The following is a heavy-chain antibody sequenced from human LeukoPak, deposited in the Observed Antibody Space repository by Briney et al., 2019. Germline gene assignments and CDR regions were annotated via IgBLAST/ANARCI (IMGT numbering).Heavy chain of an antibody. V-gene: IGHV3-48*03. Sequence: PGGSLRLSCAASGFTFSSYEMNWVRQAPGKGLEWVSYISSTGSTTYYADSVKGRFTISRDNSKNTLYLQMNSLRAEDTAVYYCAKDLNYDFWSGLGNWGQGTLVTVSS. CDR3: AKDLNYDFWSGLGN. J-gene: IGHJ4*02. D-gene: IGHD3-3*01. CDR1: GFTFSSYE. CDR2: ISSTGSTT.